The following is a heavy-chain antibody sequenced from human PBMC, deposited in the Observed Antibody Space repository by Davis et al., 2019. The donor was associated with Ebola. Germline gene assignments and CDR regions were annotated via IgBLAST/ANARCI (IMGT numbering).Heavy chain of an antibody. J-gene: IGHJ1*01. V-gene: IGHV1-2*06. Sequence: AASVKVSCKASGYTFTGYYMHWVRQAPGQGLEWMGRINPNSGGTNYAQKFQGRVTMTRDTSISTAYLGLSRLRSDDTAVYYCAKVPEAYYYDSSGYSTRAEYFQHWGQGTLVTVSS. CDR2: INPNSGGT. CDR3: AKVPEAYYYDSSGYSTRAEYFQH. D-gene: IGHD3-22*01. CDR1: GYTFTGYY.